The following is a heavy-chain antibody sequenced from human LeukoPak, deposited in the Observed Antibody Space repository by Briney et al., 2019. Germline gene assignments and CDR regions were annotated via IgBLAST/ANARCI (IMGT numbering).Heavy chain of an antibody. J-gene: IGHJ4*02. CDR2: IYYSGST. CDR1: GGSISSGGYY. CDR3: ARSAVRGVIPYY. Sequence: SQTLSLTCTVSGGSISSGGYYWGWLRQHPGKGLEWIGYIYYSGSTNYNPSLKSRVTISVDTSKNQFSLKLSSVTAADTAVYYCARSAVRGVIPYYWGQGTLVTVSS. D-gene: IGHD3-10*01. V-gene: IGHV4-31*03.